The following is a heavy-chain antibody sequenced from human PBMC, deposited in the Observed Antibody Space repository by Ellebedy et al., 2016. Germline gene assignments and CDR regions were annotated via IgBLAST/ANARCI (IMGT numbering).Heavy chain of an antibody. V-gene: IGHV5-51*01. CDR1: GYSFTSYW. CDR2: IYPGDSDT. D-gene: IGHD3-16*01. J-gene: IGHJ3*02. CDR3: ARQGLETYDYVWGNGAFDI. Sequence: GGSLRLSCKGSGYSFTSYWIGWVRQMPGKGLEWMGIIYPGDSDTRYSPSFQGQVTISADKSISTAYLQWSSLKASNTAMYYCARQGLETYDYVWGNGAFDIWGQGTMVTVSS.